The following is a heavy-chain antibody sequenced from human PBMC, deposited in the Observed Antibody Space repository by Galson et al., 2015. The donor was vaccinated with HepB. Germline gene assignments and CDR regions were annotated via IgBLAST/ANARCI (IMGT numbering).Heavy chain of an antibody. CDR2: VTSGGGKT. Sequence: SLRLSCAASGFTFNSYAMAWVRQAPGKGLEWVSVVTSGGGKTFYRDPGTGRVIVSQKKFRKTLYLQTSSLRADDTAVYYCVTTVRGINYWGQGPLLTVSS. CDR3: VTTVRGINY. J-gene: IGHJ4*02. D-gene: IGHD3-10*01. V-gene: IGHV3-23*01. CDR1: GFTFNSYA.